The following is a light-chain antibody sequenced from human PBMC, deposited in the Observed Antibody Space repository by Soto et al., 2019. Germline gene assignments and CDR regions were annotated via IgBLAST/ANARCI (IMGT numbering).Light chain of an antibody. Sequence: QSVLTQPPSVSGAPGQRVTISCTGSSSNIGAGYDVHWYQQLPGTAPKLFIYGDSNRPSGVPDRFSGSKSGTSASLAITGLQAEDEADYSCQSYDSSLSALYVFGTGTKLTVL. CDR2: GDS. CDR3: QSYDSSLSALYV. V-gene: IGLV1-40*01. CDR1: SSNIGAGYD. J-gene: IGLJ1*01.